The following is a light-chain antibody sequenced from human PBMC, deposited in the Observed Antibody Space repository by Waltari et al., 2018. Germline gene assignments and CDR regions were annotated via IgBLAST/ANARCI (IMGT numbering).Light chain of an antibody. CDR1: LGVSTW. J-gene: IGKJ4*01. V-gene: IGKV1-5*01. CDR2: DAS. CDR3: QQYNTYSRT. Sequence: DIQMTQSPSTLPASVGDRVTITCRASLGVSTWLACYHQKPGKAPKLLIYDASSLESGGPLRFSGSGSGTEFTLTISSLQPDDFATYYCQQYNTYSRTFGGGTKVEIK.